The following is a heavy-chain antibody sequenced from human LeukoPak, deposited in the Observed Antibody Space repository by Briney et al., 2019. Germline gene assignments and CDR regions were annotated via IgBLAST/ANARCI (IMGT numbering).Heavy chain of an antibody. D-gene: IGHD5-18*01. CDR3: ARAPGIVDTARVGTVWFDP. CDR1: GYTFTSYG. J-gene: IGHJ5*02. V-gene: IGHV1-18*01. Sequence: ASVKVSCKASGYTFTSYGISWVRQAPGQGLEWMGWISAYNGNTNYARKLQGRVTMTTDTSTSTAYMELRSLRSDDTAVYYCARAPGIVDTARVGTVWFDPWGQGTLVTVSS. CDR2: ISAYNGNT.